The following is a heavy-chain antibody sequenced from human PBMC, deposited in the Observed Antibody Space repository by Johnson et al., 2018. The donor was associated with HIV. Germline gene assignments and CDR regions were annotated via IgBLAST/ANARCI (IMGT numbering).Heavy chain of an antibody. D-gene: IGHD3-22*01. CDR2: ISYDGSNK. Sequence: QVQLVESGGGVVQPGRSLRLSCAASGFTFSSYAMHWVRQAPGKGLEWVAVISYDGSNKYYADSVKGRFTISRDNSKNTLYLQMNSLRAEETAVYYCAREHSRVIYNDAFDIWGQGTMVTVSS. V-gene: IGHV3-30-3*01. J-gene: IGHJ3*02. CDR1: GFTFSSYA. CDR3: AREHSRVIYNDAFDI.